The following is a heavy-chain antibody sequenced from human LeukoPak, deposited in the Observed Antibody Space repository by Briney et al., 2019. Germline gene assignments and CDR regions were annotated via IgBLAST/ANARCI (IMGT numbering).Heavy chain of an antibody. CDR2: INPNSGGT. CDR3: ARGVKAYSSSSAGVDY. J-gene: IGHJ4*02. CDR1: GYTFTGYY. V-gene: IGHV1-2*02. Sequence: ASVTVSCKASGYTFTGYYMHWVRQAPGQGLEWMGWINPNSGGTNYAQKFQGRVTMTRDTSISTAYMELSRLRSDDTAVYYCARGVKAYSSSSAGVDYWGQGTLVTVSS. D-gene: IGHD6-6*01.